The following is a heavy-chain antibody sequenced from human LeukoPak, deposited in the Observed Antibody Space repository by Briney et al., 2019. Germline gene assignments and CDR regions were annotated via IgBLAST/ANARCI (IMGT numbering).Heavy chain of an antibody. D-gene: IGHD6-13*01. V-gene: IGHV3-74*01. J-gene: IGHJ5*02. CDR3: VRDLQRHYLGVAVAGRRRWFDP. CDR1: GLTFSSYG. CDR2: INSDGSST. Sequence: GRSLRLSCAASGLTFSSYGMHWVRQAPGKGLVWVSRINSDGSSTNYADSVKGRFTISRDNAKNTLYLQMNSLRAEDTAIYYCVRDLQRHYLGVAVAGRRRWFDPWGQGTLVTVSS.